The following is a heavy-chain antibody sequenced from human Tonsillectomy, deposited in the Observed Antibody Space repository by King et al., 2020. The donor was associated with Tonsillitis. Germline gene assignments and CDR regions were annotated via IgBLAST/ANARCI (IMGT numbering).Heavy chain of an antibody. CDR1: GFTVSGNY. V-gene: IGHV3-66*01. Sequence: VQLVESGGGLVQPGGSLRLSCTASGFTVSGNYMSWVRQAPGKGLEWVSVIYSGGSTYYADSVKGRFTISRDNSKNTLYLQMNSLRAEDTAVYYCARDPPSSVTGTWGWGQGTLVTVSS. CDR2: IYSGGST. D-gene: IGHD1/OR15-1a*01. J-gene: IGHJ4*02. CDR3: ARDPPSSVTGTWG.